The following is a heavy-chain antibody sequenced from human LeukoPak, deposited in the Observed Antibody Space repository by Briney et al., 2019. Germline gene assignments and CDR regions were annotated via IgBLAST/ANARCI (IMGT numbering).Heavy chain of an antibody. CDR2: IYPGDSDT. CDR1: GYSFTSYW. D-gene: IGHD2-2*01. CDR3: ARPYLTSTTLRGRWFDP. V-gene: IGHV5-51*01. J-gene: IGHJ5*02. Sequence: GESLKISCKGSGYSFTSYWIGWVRQMPGKGLEWMGIIYPGDSDTRYSPSFQGQVTISADKSISTAYLQWSSLKASDTAMYYCARPYLTSTTLRGRWFDPWGQGTLVTVSS.